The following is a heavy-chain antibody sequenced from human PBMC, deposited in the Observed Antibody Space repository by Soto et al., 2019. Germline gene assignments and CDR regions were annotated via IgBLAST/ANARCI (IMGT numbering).Heavy chain of an antibody. CDR3: SRGLTRGGY. CDR2: MNANSGNT. CDR1: GYTFASSD. V-gene: IGHV1-8*01. Sequence: ASVKVSYNASGYTFASSDINSVRQTTRKRLEWMGWMNANSGNTGYGQKFQRRVTMTSNTSISTADLELGSLRSEGTAAYFGSRGLTRGGYWGEGTLVSV. J-gene: IGHJ1*01. D-gene: IGHD2-2*01.